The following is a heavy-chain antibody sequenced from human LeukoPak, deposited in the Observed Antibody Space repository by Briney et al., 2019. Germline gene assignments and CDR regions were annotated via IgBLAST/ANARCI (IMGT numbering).Heavy chain of an antibody. Sequence: GGSLRLSCAASGFTFSSYSMNWVRQAPGKGLEWVSSISSSSSYIYYADSVKGRFTISRDNAKHSLYLQMNSLRAEDTAVYYCARDEDFNWFDPWGQGTLVTVSS. D-gene: IGHD3/OR15-3a*01. CDR2: ISSSSSYI. CDR3: ARDEDFNWFDP. CDR1: GFTFSSYS. J-gene: IGHJ5*02. V-gene: IGHV3-21*01.